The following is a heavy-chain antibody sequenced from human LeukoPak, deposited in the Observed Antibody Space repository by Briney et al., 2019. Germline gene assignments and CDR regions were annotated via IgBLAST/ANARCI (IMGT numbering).Heavy chain of an antibody. V-gene: IGHV1-8*03. D-gene: IGHD3-3*01. CDR3: ARGVDYDFWSGSGYYMDV. Sequence: ASVKVSCKASGYTFTSYDINWVRQATGQGLEWMGWMNPNSGNTGYAQKFQGRVTITRNTPISTAYMELSSLRSEDTAVYYCARGVDYDFWSGSGYYMDVWGKGTTVTASS. J-gene: IGHJ6*03. CDR2: MNPNSGNT. CDR1: GYTFTSYD.